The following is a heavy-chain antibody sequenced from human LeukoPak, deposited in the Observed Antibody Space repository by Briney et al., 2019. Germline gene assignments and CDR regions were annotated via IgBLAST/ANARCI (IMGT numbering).Heavy chain of an antibody. D-gene: IGHD6-19*01. V-gene: IGHV3-30*18. J-gene: IGHJ4*02. CDR1: GFTFSSYG. CDR3: AKDSVLPVAGLDY. CDR2: ISYDGSNK. Sequence: GGSLRLSCAASGFTFSSYGMHWVRQAPGKGLEWVAVISYDGSNKYYADSVKGRFTISRDNFKNTLYLQMNSLRAEDTAVYYCAKDSVLPVAGLDYWGQGTLVTVSS.